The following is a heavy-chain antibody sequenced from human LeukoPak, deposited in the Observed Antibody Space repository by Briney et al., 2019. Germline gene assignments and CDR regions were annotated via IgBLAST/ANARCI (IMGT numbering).Heavy chain of an antibody. D-gene: IGHD3-10*01. CDR2: IYHSGST. CDR3: ARITMVRGVISWFDP. V-gene: IGHV4-38-2*01. Sequence: PSETLSLTCAVSGYSISSGYYWGWIRPAPGKGLEWIGRIYHSGSTYYNPSLKSRVTISVDTSKNQFSLKLSSVTAADTAVYYCARITMVRGVISWFDPWGQGTLVTVSS. J-gene: IGHJ5*02. CDR1: GYSISSGYY.